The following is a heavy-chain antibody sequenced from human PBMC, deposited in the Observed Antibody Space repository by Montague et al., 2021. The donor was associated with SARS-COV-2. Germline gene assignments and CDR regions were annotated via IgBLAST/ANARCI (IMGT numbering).Heavy chain of an antibody. CDR3: ARAVWGGKDY. J-gene: IGHJ4*02. CDR1: GDSVSSNSVS. CDR2: TYYRSKWSN. D-gene: IGHD3-10*01. V-gene: IGHV6-1*01. Sequence: CAISGDSVSSNSVSWNWIRQSPSRGLEWLGRTYYRSKWSNEYALSVKSRITITPDTSKNQLSLQLTTGTPEDTAVYYCARAVWGGKDYWGQGSLVTVSS.